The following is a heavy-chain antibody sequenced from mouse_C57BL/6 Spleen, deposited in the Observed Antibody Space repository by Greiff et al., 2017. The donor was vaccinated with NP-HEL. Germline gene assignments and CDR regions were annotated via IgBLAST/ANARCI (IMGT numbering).Heavy chain of an antibody. CDR1: GYAFSSSW. CDR3: ANYDYDDVPAMDY. D-gene: IGHD2-4*01. V-gene: IGHV1-82*01. CDR2: IYPGDGDT. J-gene: IGHJ4*01. Sequence: QVQLQQSGPELVKPGASVKISCKASGYAFSSSWMNWVKQRPGKGLEWIGRIYPGDGDTNYNGKFKGKATLTADKSSSTAYMQLSSLTSEDSAVYFCANYDYDDVPAMDYWGQGTSVTVSS.